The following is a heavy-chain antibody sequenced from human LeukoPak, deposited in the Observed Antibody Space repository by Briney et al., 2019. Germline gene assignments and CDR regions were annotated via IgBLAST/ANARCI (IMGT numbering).Heavy chain of an antibody. D-gene: IGHD1-14*01. CDR2: LYSDGNT. CDR3: ARGVEPLAANTLAY. J-gene: IGHJ4*02. Sequence: GGSLRLSCAASGFTFSGHWMSWVRQAPGKGLEWVSVLYSDGNTKYADSVQGRFTISRDNSKNTLYLEMNSLSPDDTAVYYCARGVEPLAANTLAYWGQGTLVTVSS. V-gene: IGHV3-53*01. CDR1: GFTFSGHW.